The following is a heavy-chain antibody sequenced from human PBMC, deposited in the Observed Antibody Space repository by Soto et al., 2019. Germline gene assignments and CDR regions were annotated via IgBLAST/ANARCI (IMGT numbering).Heavy chain of an antibody. CDR3: ATQITVAVGYLDY. J-gene: IGHJ4*02. Sequence: SETLSVTCTVSGGSISSYYWSWSRQPPGKGLEWIGYSYYTGSTNYNPSLKSRVTISVDTSKNRFSLKLSSVTAADTAVYYCATQITVAVGYLDYWGQGTLLTASS. V-gene: IGHV4-59*08. CDR2: SYYTGST. CDR1: GGSISSYY. D-gene: IGHD6-19*01.